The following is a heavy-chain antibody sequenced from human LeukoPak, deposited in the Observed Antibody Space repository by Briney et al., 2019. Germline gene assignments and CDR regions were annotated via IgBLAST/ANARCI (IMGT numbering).Heavy chain of an antibody. CDR2: INPNSGGT. CDR1: GYTFTGHY. Sequence: ASVKVSCKASGYTFTGHYMHWVRQAPGQGLEWMGWINPNSGGTNYAQKFQGRVTMTRDTSISTAYMELSRLRSDDTAVYYCAQSSGGVYYYMDVWGKGTTVTVSS. V-gene: IGHV1-2*02. D-gene: IGHD6-19*01. CDR3: AQSSGGVYYYMDV. J-gene: IGHJ6*03.